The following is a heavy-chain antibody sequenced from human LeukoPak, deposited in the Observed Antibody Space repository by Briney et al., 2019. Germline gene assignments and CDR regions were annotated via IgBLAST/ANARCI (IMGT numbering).Heavy chain of an antibody. CDR3: ARAFIAVTGDFDY. D-gene: IGHD6-19*01. J-gene: IGHJ4*02. Sequence: PSETLPLTCSVSGLSISSGNYWGWIRQSPGKGLEWVGSVHHTGSTYYKPSLKSRVTISVDTSKNQFSLRLTSVTAADTAIYYCARAFIAVTGDFDYWGQGTLVTVSS. V-gene: IGHV4-38-2*02. CDR1: GLSISSGNY. CDR2: VHHTGST.